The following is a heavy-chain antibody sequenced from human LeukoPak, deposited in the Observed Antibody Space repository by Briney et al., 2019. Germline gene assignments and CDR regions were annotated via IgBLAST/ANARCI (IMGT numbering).Heavy chain of an antibody. CDR2: ISYDGTN. V-gene: IGHV3-30*03. CDR1: GFTFSNFG. CDR3: AREYYYDNSGYYPAFDY. D-gene: IGHD3-22*01. J-gene: IGHJ4*02. Sequence: PGRSLRLSCAASGFTFSNFGMHWVRQAPGKGLEWVAVISYDGTNYYADSVKGRFTISRDNSKNTLYLQMNSLRAEDTAVYYCAREYYYDNSGYYPAFDYWGQGTLVTVSS.